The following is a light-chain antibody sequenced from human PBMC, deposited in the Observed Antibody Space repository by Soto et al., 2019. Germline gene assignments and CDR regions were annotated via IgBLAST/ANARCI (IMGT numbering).Light chain of an antibody. J-gene: IGKJ4*01. CDR2: EES. CDR3: QQVKSYPRT. CDR1: QAVPNN. Sequence: DIPLTQSPSFLSASVGDRVTITCRPSQAVPNNMAWYQQKPGKPPKLLIYEESTLHSGVPSRFSGRKSGTQFTHTVDSLQPEDFATYYCQQVKSYPRTFGGGTKVEIK. V-gene: IGKV1-9*01.